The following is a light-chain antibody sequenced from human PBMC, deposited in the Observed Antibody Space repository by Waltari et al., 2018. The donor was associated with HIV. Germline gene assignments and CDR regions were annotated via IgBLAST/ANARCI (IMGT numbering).Light chain of an antibody. J-gene: IGLJ1*01. V-gene: IGLV2-14*03. CDR3: SSYTSANTRV. CDR1: PPDVGGFNF. CDR2: YVR. Sequence: QSALTPPTSLSGSPGPFVTLPCHGTPPDVGGFNFFSLYPQHPGKAPKLMISYVRNGPSGVPIRFSGSKSGNRASLTISGLRAGAEADYYCSSYTSANTRVFGTGTKVTVL.